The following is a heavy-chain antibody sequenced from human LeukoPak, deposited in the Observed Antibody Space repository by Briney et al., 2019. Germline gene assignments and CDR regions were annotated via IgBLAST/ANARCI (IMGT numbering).Heavy chain of an antibody. D-gene: IGHD5-24*01. J-gene: IGHJ4*02. CDR3: ARFPDGYNPDY. Sequence: PSETLSLTCTVSGGSISSSSYYWGWIRQPPGKGPEWIVSIYYSGSTYYNPSLKSRVTISVDTSKNQFSLKLSSVTAADTAVYYCARFPDGYNPDYWGQGTLVTVSS. CDR2: IYYSGST. V-gene: IGHV4-39*07. CDR1: GGSISSSSYY.